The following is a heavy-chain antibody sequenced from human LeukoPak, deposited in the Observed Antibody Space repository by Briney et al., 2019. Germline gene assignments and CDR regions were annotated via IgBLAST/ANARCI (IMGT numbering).Heavy chain of an antibody. CDR1: GYTFTGHY. CDR2: INPNSGGT. Sequence: ASVKVSCKASGYTFTGHYMHWVRQAPGQGLEWMGWINPNSGGTSYAQNFQGRVTMTRDTSINTAYMEVSRLRSDVTAVYYCAREPYPPPWYYFDYWGQGTLVTVSS. D-gene: IGHD2-8*02. V-gene: IGHV1-2*02. J-gene: IGHJ4*02. CDR3: AREPYPPPWYYFDY.